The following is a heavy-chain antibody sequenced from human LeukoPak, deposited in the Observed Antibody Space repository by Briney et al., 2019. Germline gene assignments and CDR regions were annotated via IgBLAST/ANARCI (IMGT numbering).Heavy chain of an antibody. Sequence: PSETLSLTCTVSGGSISSGGYYWSWIRQPPGKGLEWIGYIYYSGSTNYNPSLKSRVTISVDTSKNQFSLKLSSVTAADTAVYYCARLGGSYYYDSSGYYPAVVFDYWGQGTLVTVSS. CDR1: GGSISSGGYY. CDR2: IYYSGST. V-gene: IGHV4-61*08. CDR3: ARLGGSYYYDSSGYYPAVVFDY. D-gene: IGHD3-22*01. J-gene: IGHJ4*02.